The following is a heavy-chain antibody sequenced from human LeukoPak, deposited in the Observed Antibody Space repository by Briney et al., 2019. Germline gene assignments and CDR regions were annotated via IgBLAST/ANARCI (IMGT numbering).Heavy chain of an antibody. Sequence: PSETLSLTCAVSGYSISSGYYWGWIRQPPGKGLERIGSIDHSGSTYYNPSLKGRVIISVDTSKNQFSLRLSSVTAADTAVYYCARDRGWGQFYFDQWGQGSLVTVSS. V-gene: IGHV4-38-2*02. CDR1: GYSISSGYY. J-gene: IGHJ4*02. D-gene: IGHD6-19*01. CDR3: ARDRGWGQFYFDQ. CDR2: IDHSGST.